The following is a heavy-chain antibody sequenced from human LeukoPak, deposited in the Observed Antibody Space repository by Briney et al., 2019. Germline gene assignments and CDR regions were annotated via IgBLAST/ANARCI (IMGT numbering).Heavy chain of an antibody. Sequence: SETLSLTCTVSGGSISTFYWSWLRQPPGKGLEWIGYIYYSGSTNYNPSLKSRVTISVDTSKNQFSLKLSSVTAADTAVYYCARGPPSSSWVWFDPWGQGTLVTVSS. CDR3: ARGPPSSSWVWFDP. V-gene: IGHV4-59*12. J-gene: IGHJ5*02. CDR2: IYYSGST. D-gene: IGHD6-13*01. CDR1: GGSISTFY.